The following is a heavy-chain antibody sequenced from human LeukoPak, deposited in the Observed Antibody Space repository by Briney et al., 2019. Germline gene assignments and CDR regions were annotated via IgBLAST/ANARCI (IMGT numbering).Heavy chain of an antibody. CDR3: AKVLEYSSSWLFDY. J-gene: IGHJ4*02. V-gene: IGHV3-74*01. CDR2: INSDGSST. CDR1: GFTFSSYW. Sequence: GGSLRLSCAASGFTFSSYWMHWVRQAPGKGLVWVSRINSDGSSTSYADSVKGRFTISRDNAKNTLYLQMNSLRAEDAAVYYCAKVLEYSSSWLFDYWGQGTLVTVSS. D-gene: IGHD6-13*01.